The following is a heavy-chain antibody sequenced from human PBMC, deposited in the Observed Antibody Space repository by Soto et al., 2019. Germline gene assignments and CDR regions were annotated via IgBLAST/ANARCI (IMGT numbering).Heavy chain of an antibody. CDR2: INPNSGGT. CDR1: GYTFTGYY. D-gene: IGHD3-3*01. CDR3: ARAAGVDYDFWSGPYYYGMDV. J-gene: IGHJ6*02. V-gene: IGHV1-2*04. Sequence: ASVQVSRKASGYTFTGYYMHWVRQAPGQGLEWMGWINPNSGGTNYAQKFQGWVTMTRDTSISTAYMELSRLRSDDTAVYYCARAAGVDYDFWSGPYYYGMDVWGQGTTVTVSS.